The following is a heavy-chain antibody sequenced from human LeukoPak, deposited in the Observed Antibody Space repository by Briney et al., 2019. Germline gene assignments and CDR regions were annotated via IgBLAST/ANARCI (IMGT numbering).Heavy chain of an antibody. J-gene: IGHJ5*02. D-gene: IGHD6-6*01. CDR1: GGSISNYY. CDR2: IYSSGGT. Sequence: SETLSLTCTVSGGSISNYYWSWIRQPPGKGLEWIGYIYSSGGTNYNPSLKSRVTISLDTSKNQFSLKLTSVTAADTAVYYCARHSSSSRGWFDPWGQGTLVTVSS. V-gene: IGHV4-59*08. CDR3: ARHSSSSRGWFDP.